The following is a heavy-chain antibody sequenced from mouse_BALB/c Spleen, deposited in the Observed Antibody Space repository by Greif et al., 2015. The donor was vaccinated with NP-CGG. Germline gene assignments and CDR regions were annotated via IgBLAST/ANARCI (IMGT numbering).Heavy chain of an antibody. D-gene: IGHD2-1*01. CDR2: INPSNGRT. CDR3: ARDDGNSLFDY. V-gene: IGHV1S81*02. Sequence: VQLQQSGAELVKPGASVKLSCKASGYTFTSYWMHWVKQRPGQGLEWIGEINPSNGRTNYNEKFKSKATLTVDKSSSTPSMQLSSLTSEDSAVYYCARDDGNSLFDYWGQGTTLTVSS. CDR1: GYTFTSYW. J-gene: IGHJ2*01.